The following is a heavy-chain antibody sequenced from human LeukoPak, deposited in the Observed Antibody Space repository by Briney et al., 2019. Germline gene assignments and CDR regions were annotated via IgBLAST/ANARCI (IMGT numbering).Heavy chain of an antibody. J-gene: IGHJ4*02. CDR3: ARGWYYYDSSGYSPPDYFDY. CDR2: INHSGST. CDR1: GGSFSGYY. V-gene: IGHV4-34*01. Sequence: SETLSLTCAVYGGSFSGYYWSWIRQPPGKGLEWIGEINHSGSTNYNPSLKSRVTISVDTSKNQFSLKLSSVTAADTAVYYCARGWYYYDSSGYSPPDYFDYWGQGTLVTVSS. D-gene: IGHD3-22*01.